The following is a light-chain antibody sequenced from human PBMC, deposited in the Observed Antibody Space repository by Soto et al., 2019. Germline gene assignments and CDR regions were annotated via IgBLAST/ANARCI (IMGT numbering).Light chain of an antibody. V-gene: IGKV3-15*01. CDR1: QSVSNN. CDR3: HQYNNWPPLYT. Sequence: EIVMTQSPATLSVSPGERATLSCRASQSVSNNFAWYQQKPGQAPGLLIYGASTRATGVPARFTGGGSGTEFTLTISGLQSEDFAVYYCHQYNNWPPLYTFGQGTKLEIK. J-gene: IGKJ2*01. CDR2: GAS.